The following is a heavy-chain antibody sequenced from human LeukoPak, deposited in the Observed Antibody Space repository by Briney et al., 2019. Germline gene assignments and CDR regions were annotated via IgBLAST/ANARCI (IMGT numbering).Heavy chain of an antibody. Sequence: SVKVSCKASGGTFSSYAISWVRQAPGQGLEWMGRIIPILGIANYAQKFQGRVTITADKSTSTAYMELSSLRSEDTAVYYCARVAHSSGWKKRFDYWGQGTLVTVSS. D-gene: IGHD6-19*01. CDR3: ARVAHSSGWKKRFDY. CDR1: GGTFSSYA. CDR2: IIPILGIA. J-gene: IGHJ4*02. V-gene: IGHV1-69*04.